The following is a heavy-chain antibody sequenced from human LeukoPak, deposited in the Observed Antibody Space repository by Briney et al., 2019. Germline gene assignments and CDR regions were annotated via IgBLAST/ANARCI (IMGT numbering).Heavy chain of an antibody. Sequence: GASVKVSCKASGHTFTNYGITWVRQAPGQGLEWMGWISGGNGDINYAPKVQGRVTMTTDTSTSTAYMELTNLRSDDTAVYYCAKQRGTTWWDLIDRWGQGTLVTVSS. V-gene: IGHV1-18*01. CDR1: GHTFTNYG. CDR2: ISGGNGDI. CDR3: AKQRGTTWWDLIDR. D-gene: IGHD1-7*01. J-gene: IGHJ5*02.